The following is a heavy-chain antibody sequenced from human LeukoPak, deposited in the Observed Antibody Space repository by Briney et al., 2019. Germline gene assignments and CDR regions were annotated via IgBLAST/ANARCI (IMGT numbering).Heavy chain of an antibody. CDR1: GFTVSSYY. CDR3: ARSYSNHLFGMDV. J-gene: IGHJ6*02. D-gene: IGHD4-11*01. CDR2: MYSGGST. V-gene: IGHV3-66*01. Sequence: PGGSLILSCAASGFTVSSYYMTWVRQAPGKGLEWVSVMYSGGSTYYADSVKGRVAISRDNSQNTVFLQMNSVRVEDTAVYYCARSYSNHLFGMDVWGQGTAVTVSS.